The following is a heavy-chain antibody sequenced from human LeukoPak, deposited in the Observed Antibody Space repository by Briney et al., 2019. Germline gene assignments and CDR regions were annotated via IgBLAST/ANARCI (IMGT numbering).Heavy chain of an antibody. CDR1: GFTFSSYS. D-gene: IGHD3-10*01. J-gene: IGHJ6*03. CDR2: ISSSSSTI. CDR3: ARESYYYGSGSYYSYYYYYYMDV. Sequence: GGSLRLSCAASGFTFSSYSMNWVRQAPGKGLEWVSYISSSSSTIYYADSVKGRFTISRDNAKNSLYLQMNSLRAEDTAVYYCARESYYYGSGSYYSYYYYYYMDVWGKGTTVTVS. V-gene: IGHV3-48*01.